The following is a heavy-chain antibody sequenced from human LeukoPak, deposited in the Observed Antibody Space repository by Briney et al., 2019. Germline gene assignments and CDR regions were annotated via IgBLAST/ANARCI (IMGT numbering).Heavy chain of an antibody. V-gene: IGHV3-66*03. CDR2: IRDSGET. CDR3: ARDRAVTQDWVEFDP. J-gene: IGHJ5*02. D-gene: IGHD4-17*01. Sequence: PGGSLRLSCAGSGFSVSNYHMSWVRQAPGKGLEWVSLIRDSGETFYADSVKGRFTISRDNSKNTMYLQMNRLRVEDTAVYFCARDRAVTQDWVEFDPWGQGTLVTVSS. CDR1: GFSVSNYH.